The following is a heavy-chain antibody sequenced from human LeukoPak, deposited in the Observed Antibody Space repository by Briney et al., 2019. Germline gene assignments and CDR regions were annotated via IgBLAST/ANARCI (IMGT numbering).Heavy chain of an antibody. CDR1: GFTFSDYY. J-gene: IGHJ5*02. CDR2: ISSSSTI. Sequence: PGGSLRLSCAASGFTFSDYYMNWVPQAPGKGLEWVSSISSSSTIYYADSVKGRFTISRDNAKNSLYLQMNSLRAEDTAVYYCAREKEPAAIYWFDPWGQGTLVTVSS. V-gene: IGHV3-69-1*02. D-gene: IGHD2-2*01. CDR3: AREKEPAAIYWFDP.